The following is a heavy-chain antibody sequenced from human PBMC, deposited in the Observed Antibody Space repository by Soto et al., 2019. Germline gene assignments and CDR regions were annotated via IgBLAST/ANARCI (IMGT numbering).Heavy chain of an antibody. D-gene: IGHD3-3*01. Sequence: ASETLSLTCAVYGGSFSGYYWSWIRQPPGKGLEWIGEINHSGSTNYNPSLKSRVTISVDTSKNQFSLKLSSVTAADTAVYYCARGVKYAGDFWSGYYRPGYYYMDVWGKGTTVTVSS. CDR2: INHSGST. J-gene: IGHJ6*03. V-gene: IGHV4-34*01. CDR3: ARGVKYAGDFWSGYYRPGYYYMDV. CDR1: GGSFSGYY.